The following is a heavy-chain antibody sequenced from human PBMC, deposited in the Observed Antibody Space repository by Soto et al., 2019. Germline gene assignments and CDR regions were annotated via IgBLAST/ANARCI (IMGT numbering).Heavy chain of an antibody. J-gene: IGHJ4*02. CDR3: ARAGTWEGDF. CDR2: ILPIFGTP. CDR1: GGTFNSYA. V-gene: IGHV1-69*01. Sequence: QVQLVQSGAEVKKPGSSVKVPCTVSGGTFNSYAINWVRQAPGQGLEWMGGILPIFGTPDYAQKFQGRVTIIADESTSTAYMELSSLTSEDTAIYYCARAGTWEGDFWGQGTLVTVSS. D-gene: IGHD1-26*01.